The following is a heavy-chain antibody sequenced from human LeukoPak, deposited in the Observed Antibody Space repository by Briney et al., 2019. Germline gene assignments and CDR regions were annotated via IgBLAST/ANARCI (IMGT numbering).Heavy chain of an antibody. Sequence: HPGGSLRLSCAASGFTFSSYSMNWVRQAPGKGLEWVANIKQDGSEKYYVDSVKGRFTISRDNAKNSLYLQMNSLRAEDTAVYYCASLRELLPDYWGQGTLVTVSS. CDR2: IKQDGSEK. D-gene: IGHD1-26*01. CDR1: GFTFSSYS. CDR3: ASLRELLPDY. V-gene: IGHV3-7*01. J-gene: IGHJ4*02.